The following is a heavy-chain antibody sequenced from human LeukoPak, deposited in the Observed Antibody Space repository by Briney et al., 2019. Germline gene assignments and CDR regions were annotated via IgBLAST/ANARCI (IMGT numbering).Heavy chain of an antibody. CDR1: GFTFSSYA. D-gene: IGHD3-22*01. Sequence: GGSLRLSCAASGFTFSSYAMSRVRQAPGKGLEWVSAISGSGGSTYYADSVKGRFTISRDNSKNTLYLQMNSLRAEDTAVYYCAKGEYYYDSSGYYGLWGQGTLVTVSS. CDR2: ISGSGGST. CDR3: AKGEYYYDSSGYYGL. J-gene: IGHJ4*02. V-gene: IGHV3-23*01.